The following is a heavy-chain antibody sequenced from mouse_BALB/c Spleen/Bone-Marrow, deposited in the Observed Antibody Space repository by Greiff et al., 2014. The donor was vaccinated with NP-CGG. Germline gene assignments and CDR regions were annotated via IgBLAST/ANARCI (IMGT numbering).Heavy chain of an antibody. Sequence: DVKLQESGGGLVNPGGSLKLSCAASGFTFSDYYMYWVRQTPEKRLEWVATISDGGSYTYYPDSVKGRFTISRDNAKNNLYLQMSSLKSEDTAMYYCARDRRITTATYAMDYWGQGTSVTVSS. D-gene: IGHD1-2*01. CDR2: ISDGGSYT. CDR3: ARDRRITTATYAMDY. CDR1: GFTFSDYY. V-gene: IGHV5-4*02. J-gene: IGHJ4*01.